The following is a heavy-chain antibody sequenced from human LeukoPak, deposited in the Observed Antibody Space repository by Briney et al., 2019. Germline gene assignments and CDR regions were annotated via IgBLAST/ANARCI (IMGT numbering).Heavy chain of an antibody. CDR2: LTWNSDSI. CDR3: VKGGIAEVPGGLLHDAFDI. D-gene: IGHD2-2*01. CDR1: GFIFEDHV. Sequence: GRSLRLSCAASGFIFEDHVMHWVRQPPGKGLEWVSGLTWNSDSIHYADSVKGRFTISRDNAKKSLYLEMNNVTLEDTALYYCVKGGIAEVPGGLLHDAFDIWGQGAMVTVSS. V-gene: IGHV3-9*01. J-gene: IGHJ3*02.